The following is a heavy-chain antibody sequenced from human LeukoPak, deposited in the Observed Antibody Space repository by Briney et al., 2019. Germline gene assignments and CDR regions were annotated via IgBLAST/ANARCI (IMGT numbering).Heavy chain of an antibody. CDR2: TYYRSKWYN. V-gene: IGHV6-1*01. Sequence: SQTLSLTCAISGDSVSSNSAAWNWIRQSPSRGLEWLGRTYYRSKWYNDYAVSVKSRITINPDTSKNQFSRQLNSVTPEDTAVYYCARAGGITFGGVLVYYFDYWGQGTLVTVSS. CDR1: GDSVSSNSAA. J-gene: IGHJ4*02. D-gene: IGHD3-16*01. CDR3: ARAGGITFGGVLVYYFDY.